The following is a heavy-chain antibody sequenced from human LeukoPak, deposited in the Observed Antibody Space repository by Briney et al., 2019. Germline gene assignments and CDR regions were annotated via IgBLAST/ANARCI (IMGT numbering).Heavy chain of an antibody. CDR1: GGSFSGYY. J-gene: IGHJ4*02. D-gene: IGHD3-9*01. CDR3: ARTVPFDWLLLGHYFDY. CDR2: IYYSGST. Sequence: PSETLSLTCAVYGGSFSGYYWGWIRQPPGKGLEWIGSIYYSGSTYYNPSLKSRVTISVDTSKNQFSLKLSSVTAADTAVYYCARTVPFDWLLLGHYFDYWGQGTLVTVSS. V-gene: IGHV4-39*01.